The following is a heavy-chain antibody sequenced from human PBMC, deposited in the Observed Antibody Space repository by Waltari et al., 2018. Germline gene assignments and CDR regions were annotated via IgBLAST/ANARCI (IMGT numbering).Heavy chain of an antibody. CDR1: GVTFSAYG. CDR2: ISEDGSNE. D-gene: IGHD1-7*01. CDR3: AKDQCWNCYILDV. J-gene: IGHJ6*02. V-gene: IGHV3-30*18. Sequence: QVQLVESGGGVVQPGKSLRVSCEVSGVTFSAYGMHWVRQAPGKGLEWVAVISEDGSNEYYADAVKGRFTISRDNSDNTVYLRMNSLRPEDTAVYYCAKDQCWNCYILDVWGQGTTVTVS.